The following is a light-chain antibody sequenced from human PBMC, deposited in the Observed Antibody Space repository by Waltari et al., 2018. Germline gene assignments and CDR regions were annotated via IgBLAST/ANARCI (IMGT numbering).Light chain of an antibody. V-gene: IGKV1-5*03. CDR1: QSISSW. CDR2: KAS. CDR3: QQYNSFLLT. J-gene: IGKJ4*01. Sequence: DIQMTQSPSTLSASVGDRVTITCRASQSISSWLDWYQQKPGKAPKLRIYKASSLESGVPSRFSGSGSGTEFTLTISSLQPDDFATYYCQQYNSFLLTFGGGTKVEIK.